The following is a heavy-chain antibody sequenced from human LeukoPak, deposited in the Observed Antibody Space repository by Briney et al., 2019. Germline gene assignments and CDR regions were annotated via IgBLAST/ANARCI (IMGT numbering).Heavy chain of an antibody. CDR3: AKDRDDSSGYYVFDY. CDR2: ISGSGGST. V-gene: IGHV3-23*01. J-gene: IGHJ4*02. CDR1: GFTFSSYA. D-gene: IGHD3-22*01. Sequence: GESLRLSCAASGFTFSSYAMSWVRQAPGKGLEWVSAISGSGGSTYYADSVKGRFTISRDNSKNTLYLQMNSLRAEDTAVYYCAKDRDDSSGYYVFDYWGQGTLVTVSS.